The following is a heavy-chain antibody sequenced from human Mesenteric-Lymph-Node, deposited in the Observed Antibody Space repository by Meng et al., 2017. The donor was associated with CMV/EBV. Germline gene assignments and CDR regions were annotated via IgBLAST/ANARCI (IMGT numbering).Heavy chain of an antibody. CDR1: GFTFSSYA. V-gene: IGHV3-30*04. Sequence: GGSLRLSCAASGFTFSSYAMHWVRQAPGKGLEWVAVISYDGSNKYYADSVKGRFTLSRDNSKNTLYLQMNSLRAEDTAIYYCAKDHYGGSYYYYYAMDVWGQGTTVTVSS. J-gene: IGHJ6*02. CDR2: ISYDGSNK. D-gene: IGHD1-26*01. CDR3: AKDHYGGSYYYYYAMDV.